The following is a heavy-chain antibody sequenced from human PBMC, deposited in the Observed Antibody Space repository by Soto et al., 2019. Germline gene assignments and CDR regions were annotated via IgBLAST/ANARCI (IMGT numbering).Heavy chain of an antibody. CDR1: GGSFSGYY. Sequence: QVQLQQWGAGLLKPSETLSLTCAVYGGSFSGYYWSWIRQPPGKGLEWIGEINHSGSTNYNPSLKSRVTISVDTSKNQFSLKLSSVTAADTAVYYCARQIAAAGTGWFDPWGQGTLVTVSS. V-gene: IGHV4-34*01. J-gene: IGHJ5*02. CDR3: ARQIAAAGTGWFDP. D-gene: IGHD6-13*01. CDR2: INHSGST.